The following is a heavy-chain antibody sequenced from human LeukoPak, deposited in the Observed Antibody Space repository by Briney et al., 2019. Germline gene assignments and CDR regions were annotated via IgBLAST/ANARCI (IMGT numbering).Heavy chain of an antibody. CDR3: AREAGGFDQ. Sequence: GGSLRLSCAVSGFTFSLYTMSWVRQAPGKGLEWVSPISSSSSYIYYADSVKGRFTISRDNANNSLYLQVNSLRAEDTAVYYCAREAGGFDQWGQGILVTVSS. V-gene: IGHV3-21*01. J-gene: IGHJ4*02. CDR1: GFTFSLYT. CDR2: ISSSSSYI.